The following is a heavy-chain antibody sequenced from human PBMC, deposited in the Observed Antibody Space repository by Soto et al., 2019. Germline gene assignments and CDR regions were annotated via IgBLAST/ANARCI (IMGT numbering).Heavy chain of an antibody. CDR1: GASISSKLYS. D-gene: IGHD2-15*01. CDR2: IYHDETT. V-gene: IGHV4-30-2*01. Sequence: PSETLSLTCAVSGASISSKLYSWSWIRQPPGQGLEWIGYIYHDETTYYDPSLRSRVTISVDRSKNHFSLTLTSVTAADTAVYFCAGGYCSDGSCPQPSAIWGQGTQVTVSS. CDR3: AGGYCSDGSCPQPSAI. J-gene: IGHJ4*02.